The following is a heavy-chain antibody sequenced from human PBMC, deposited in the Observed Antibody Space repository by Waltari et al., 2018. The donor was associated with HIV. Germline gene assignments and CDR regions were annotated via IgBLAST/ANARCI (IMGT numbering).Heavy chain of an antibody. D-gene: IGHD6-13*01. CDR3: ASGYSSSWRSDYYYYGMDV. V-gene: IGHV3-74*01. J-gene: IGHJ6*02. Sequence: EVQLVESGGGLVQPGGSLRLSCAASGFTFSSYWMHWVRQAPGKGLVWVSRINSDGRRTSYADSVKGRFTISRDNAKNTLYLQMNSLRAEDTAVYYCASGYSSSWRSDYYYYGMDVWGQGTTVTVSS. CDR1: GFTFSSYW. CDR2: INSDGRRT.